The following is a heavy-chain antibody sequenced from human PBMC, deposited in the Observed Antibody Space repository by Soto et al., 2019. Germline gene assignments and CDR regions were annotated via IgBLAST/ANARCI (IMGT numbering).Heavy chain of an antibody. CDR3: AKVLTPDHVLTGTPAD. CDR1: GFTFSSYG. V-gene: IGHV3-30*18. D-gene: IGHD1-20*01. J-gene: IGHJ4*02. CDR2: ISYDGSNK. Sequence: GGSLRLSCAASGFTFSSYGMHWVRQAPGKGLEWVAVISYDGSNKYYADSVKGRFTISRDNSKNTLYLQMNSLRAEDTAVYYCAKVLTPDHVLTGTPADWGQRTLVTVSS.